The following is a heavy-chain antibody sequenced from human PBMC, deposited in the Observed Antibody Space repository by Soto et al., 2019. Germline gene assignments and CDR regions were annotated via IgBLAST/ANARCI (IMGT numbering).Heavy chain of an antibody. CDR1: GFTFSSYG. Sequence: QVQLVESGGGVVQPGRSLRLSCAASGFTFSSYGMHWVRQAPGKGLEWVAVISYDGSNKYYADSVKGRFTISRDNSKNRLYLQMNSLRAEDTAVYYCAKIGVEMPTIFGGDYWYFDLWGRGTLVTVSS. V-gene: IGHV3-30*18. J-gene: IGHJ2*01. D-gene: IGHD3-3*01. CDR2: ISYDGSNK. CDR3: AKIGVEMPTIFGGDYWYFDL.